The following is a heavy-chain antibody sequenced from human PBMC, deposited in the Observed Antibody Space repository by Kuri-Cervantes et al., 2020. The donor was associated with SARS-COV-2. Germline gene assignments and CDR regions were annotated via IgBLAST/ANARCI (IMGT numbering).Heavy chain of an antibody. V-gene: IGHV4-30-4*01. CDR3: ARDRISGYLYFLDY. D-gene: IGHD5-12*01. J-gene: IGHJ4*02. CDR1: GGALNTYNW. Sequence: SQTLSLTCVVSGGALNTYNWWTWVRQPPGKGLEWIGFIYYSGTASYNPSLKSRVTMSVDTSKNQFSLELSSVTAADTAVYYCARDRISGYLYFLDYWGRGTLVTDSS. CDR2: IYYSGTA.